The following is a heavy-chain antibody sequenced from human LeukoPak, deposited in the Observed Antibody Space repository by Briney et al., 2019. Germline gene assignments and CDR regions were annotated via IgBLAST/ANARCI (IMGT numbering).Heavy chain of an antibody. J-gene: IGHJ6*02. Sequence: SVKVSCKASGGTFSSYAISWVRQAPGQGLEWMGRIIPILGIANYAQKFQGRVTITADKSTSTAYMELSSLRSEDTAVYYCAREPIRDLGVVILTKSGGWYYYGMDVWGQGTTVTVSS. CDR2: IIPILGIA. V-gene: IGHV1-69*04. CDR1: GGTFSSYA. CDR3: AREPIRDLGVVILTKSGGWYYYGMDV. D-gene: IGHD3-3*01.